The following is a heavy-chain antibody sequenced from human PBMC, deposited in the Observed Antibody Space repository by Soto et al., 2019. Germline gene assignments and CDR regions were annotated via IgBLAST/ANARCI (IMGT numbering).Heavy chain of an antibody. V-gene: IGHV1-58*02. D-gene: IGHD3-22*01. J-gene: IGHJ4*02. CDR1: GFTFTHSG. CDR3: AAEYYYGGSEPRGRID. Sequence: QMQLVQSGPEVKKPGTSVKVSCKASGFTFTHSGMQWVRQARGQSLEWIGWIVVGSGNTNYAPKFQDRVTSTWDKSTFTAYMELSSLRSADTAVYYWAAEYYYGGSEPRGRIDWGPGTLVTVSS. CDR2: IVVGSGNT.